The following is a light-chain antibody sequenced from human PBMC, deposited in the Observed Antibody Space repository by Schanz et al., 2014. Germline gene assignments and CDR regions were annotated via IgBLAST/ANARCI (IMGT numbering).Light chain of an antibody. Sequence: DIQMTQSPSSLSASVGDRVTITCRASQSISNYLNWYQQKPGKAPKLLIYAASSLQSGVPSRFSGGGSGTDFTLTINRLQPEDLATYHCQQSYNAPYSFGQGTKLEIK. CDR2: AAS. V-gene: IGKV1-39*01. J-gene: IGKJ2*03. CDR1: QSISNY. CDR3: QQSYNAPYS.